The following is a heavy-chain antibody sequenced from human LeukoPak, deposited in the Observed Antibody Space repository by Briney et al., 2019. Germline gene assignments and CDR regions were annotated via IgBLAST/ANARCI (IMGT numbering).Heavy chain of an antibody. CDR3: ARNGRDLSSPTTVGFDY. Sequence: GESLKISCKGSGYSFTSYWIGWVRQMPGKGLEWMGIIYPGDSDTRYSPSFQGQVTISADKSISTAYLQWSSLKASDTAMYYCARNGRDLSSPTTVGFDYWGQGTLVTVSS. J-gene: IGHJ4*02. CDR1: GYSFTSYW. V-gene: IGHV5-51*01. D-gene: IGHD3-16*02. CDR2: IYPGDSDT.